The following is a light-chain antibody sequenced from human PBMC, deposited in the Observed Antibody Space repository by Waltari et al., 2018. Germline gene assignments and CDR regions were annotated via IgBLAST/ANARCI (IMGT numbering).Light chain of an antibody. CDR2: EVS. CDR1: SSAIGGYKY. J-gene: IGLJ2*01. V-gene: IGLV2-14*01. CDR3: SSHTTIASHVI. Sequence: QSALTQPASVSGSPGQSITISCTGTSSAIGGYKYVSWYQQPPGKAPKLMIYEVSNRPSGVSNRFSGSKSGNTASLTVSGLQAEDEADYYCSSHTTIASHVIFGGGTKVTVL.